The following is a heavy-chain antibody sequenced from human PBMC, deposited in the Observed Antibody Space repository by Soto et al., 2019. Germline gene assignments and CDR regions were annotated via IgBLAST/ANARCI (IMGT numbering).Heavy chain of an antibody. J-gene: IGHJ5*02. V-gene: IGHV4-61*01. CDR3: ARDKGGYSGYDYPYNWFDP. D-gene: IGHD5-12*01. CDR2: IYYSGST. CDR1: GGSVSSGSYY. Sequence: SETLSLTCTVSGGSVSSGSYYWSWIRQPPGKGLEWIGYIYYSGSTNYNPSLKSRVTISVDTSKNQFSLKLSSVTAADTAVYYCARDKGGYSGYDYPYNWFDPWGQGTLVTVPQ.